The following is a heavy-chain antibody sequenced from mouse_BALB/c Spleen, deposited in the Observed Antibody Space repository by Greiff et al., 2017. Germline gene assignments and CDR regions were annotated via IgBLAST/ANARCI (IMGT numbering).Heavy chain of an antibody. V-gene: IGHV1-80*01. Sequence: VKLQESGAELVRPGSSVKISCKASGYAFSSYWMNWVKQRPGQGLEWIGQIYPGDGDTNYNGKFKGKATLTADKSSSTAYMQLSSLTSEDSAVYFCARMDYYGSSYDFDYWGQGTTLTVSS. CDR3: ARMDYYGSSYDFDY. CDR1: GYAFSSYW. J-gene: IGHJ2*01. CDR2: IYPGDGDT. D-gene: IGHD1-1*01.